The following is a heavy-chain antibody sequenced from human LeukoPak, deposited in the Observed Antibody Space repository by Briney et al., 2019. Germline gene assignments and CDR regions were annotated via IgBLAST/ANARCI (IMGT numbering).Heavy chain of an antibody. D-gene: IGHD3-3*01. J-gene: IGHJ3*02. Sequence: GGSLRLSCAASGFTFSSCWMSWVRQAPGKGLEWVANIKQDGSEKYYVDSVKGRFTISRDNAKNSLYLQMSSLRAEDTAVHYCARSYYDFWSDYHNAFDIWGQGTMVTVSS. CDR2: IKQDGSEK. V-gene: IGHV3-7*01. CDR1: GFTFSSCW. CDR3: ARSYYDFWSDYHNAFDI.